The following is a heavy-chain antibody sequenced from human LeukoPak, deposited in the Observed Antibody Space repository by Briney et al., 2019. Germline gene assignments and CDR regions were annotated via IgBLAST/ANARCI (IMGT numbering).Heavy chain of an antibody. CDR3: ARLVGPTMDAFDI. J-gene: IGHJ3*02. CDR1: GGSVSSYY. CDR2: IFYSGST. Sequence: SETLSLTCTVSGGSVSSYYWSWIRQPPGKGLEWVGYIFYSGSTKYNPSLKSRVTISVDTSKKQFSLRLSSVTAADTAVHYCARLVGPTMDAFDIWGQGTMVTVSS. D-gene: IGHD1-26*01. V-gene: IGHV4-59*08.